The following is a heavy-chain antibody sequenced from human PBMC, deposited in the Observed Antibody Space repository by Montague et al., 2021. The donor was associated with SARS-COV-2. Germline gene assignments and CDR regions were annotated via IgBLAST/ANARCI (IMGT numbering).Heavy chain of an antibody. CDR3: ASVRRTHLLVLTLYDGLDV. Sequence: SETLSLTCAVSGGSFSGYYWSWIRQPPGRGLQWIGYITHRGSTNYNPSLKSRVTISVDTSKNHFTLRLSSVTAADTAVYYCASVRRTHLLVLTLYDGLDVWGQGTTVTVSS. V-gene: IGHV4-34*01. CDR2: ITHRGST. D-gene: IGHD2-8*01. J-gene: IGHJ6*02. CDR1: GGSFSGYY.